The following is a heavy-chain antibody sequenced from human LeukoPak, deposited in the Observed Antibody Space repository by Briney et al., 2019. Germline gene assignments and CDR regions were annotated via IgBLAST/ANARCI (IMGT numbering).Heavy chain of an antibody. V-gene: IGHV4-59*01. J-gene: IGHJ5*02. CDR3: ARGVNWIDP. CDR2: ISYSGIT. Sequence: GSLRLSCTSSGFTFSSDAMTWVGQAPGKGLEWIWYISYSGITNYNPALKSRVTISIDTSKNQFSLKLSSVTAADTAVYYCARGVNWIDPWGQGTLVTVSS. CDR1: GFTFSSDA. D-gene: IGHD6-13*01.